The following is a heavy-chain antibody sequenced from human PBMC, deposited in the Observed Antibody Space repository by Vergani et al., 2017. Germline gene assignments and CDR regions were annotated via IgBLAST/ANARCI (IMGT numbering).Heavy chain of an antibody. V-gene: IGHV4-59*01. CDR3: ARDSHRIVV. D-gene: IGHD2-15*01. Sequence: QVQLQQWGAGLLKPSETLSLTCTVSGGSISSYYWSWIRQPPGKGLEWIGYIYYSGSTNYNPSLKSRVTISVDTSKNQFSLKLSSVTAADTAVYYCARDSHRIVVWGQGTLVTVSS. J-gene: IGHJ4*02. CDR2: IYYSGST. CDR1: GGSISSYY.